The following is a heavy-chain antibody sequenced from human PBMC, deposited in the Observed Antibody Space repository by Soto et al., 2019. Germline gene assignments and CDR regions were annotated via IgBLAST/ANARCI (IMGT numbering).Heavy chain of an antibody. CDR1: GFTFSSYA. CDR2: ISGSGGST. D-gene: IGHD4-17*01. CDR3: AKRIQGDYGDYVGYYYYGMDV. V-gene: IGHV3-23*01. Sequence: EVQLLESGGGLVQPGGSLRLSCAASGFTFSSYAMSWVRQAPGKGLEWVSAISGSGGSTYYADSVKGRFTISRDNSKNTLYLQMNSLRAEDTAVYYCAKRIQGDYGDYVGYYYYGMDVWGQGTTVTVSS. J-gene: IGHJ6*02.